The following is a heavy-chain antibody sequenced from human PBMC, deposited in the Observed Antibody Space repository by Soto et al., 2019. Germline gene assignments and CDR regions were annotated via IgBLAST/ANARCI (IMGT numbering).Heavy chain of an antibody. CDR3: AREKTDYYDSSGYYSNWFDP. V-gene: IGHV4-4*02. J-gene: IGHJ5*02. D-gene: IGHD3-22*01. CDR2: IYHSGST. CDR1: GGSISSSNW. Sequence: SETLSLTCAVSGGSISSSNWWSWVRQPPGKGLEWIGEIYHSGSTNYNPSLKSRVTISVDKSKNQFSLKLSSVTAADTAVYYCAREKTDYYDSSGYYSNWFDPWGQGTLVTVSS.